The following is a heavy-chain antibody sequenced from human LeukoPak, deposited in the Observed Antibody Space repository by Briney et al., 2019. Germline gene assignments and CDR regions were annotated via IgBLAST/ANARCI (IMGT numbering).Heavy chain of an antibody. J-gene: IGHJ4*02. CDR1: SGFISSYY. D-gene: IGHD6-19*01. CDR2: IYYSGST. Sequence: SETLSLTCTVSSGFISSYYWSWIREPPGEGLEWSGYIYYSGSTNNTHSLKSRVTISVDTSKNQFSLELSSVTAADTAVYYCARVRSSGWGKGFDYWGQGTLVTVSS. CDR3: ARVRSSGWGKGFDY. V-gene: IGHV4-59*01.